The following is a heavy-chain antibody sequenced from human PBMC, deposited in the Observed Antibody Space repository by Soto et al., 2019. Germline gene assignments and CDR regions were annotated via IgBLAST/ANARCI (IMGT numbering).Heavy chain of an antibody. J-gene: IGHJ3*02. CDR1: GVSINSGGYY. D-gene: IGHD1-1*01. CDR2: IYYTGQT. Sequence: QVQLQESGPGLVKPSQTLSLTCSVSGVSINSGGYYWSWIRHHPGKGLEWIGYIYYTGQTFYNPSLKSRVAMSLDTSKNHFSLKLSSVTAVDTAVYYCARGSQLERDALDIWGQGTMVSVSS. V-gene: IGHV4-31*03. CDR3: ARGSQLERDALDI.